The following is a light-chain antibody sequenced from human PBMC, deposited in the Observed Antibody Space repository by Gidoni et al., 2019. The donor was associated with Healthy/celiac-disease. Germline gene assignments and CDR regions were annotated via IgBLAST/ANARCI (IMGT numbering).Light chain of an antibody. CDR1: SPNMGTNY. Sequence: QSVLTQPPSVSAAPGQKVTISCPGSSPNMGTNYVPWYQQLPGTAPKLLIYDNNKRPSGIPDRFSGSKSGTSATLGITGLQTGDEADYYCGTWDSSLSAWVFGGGTKLTVL. J-gene: IGLJ3*02. V-gene: IGLV1-51*01. CDR3: GTWDSSLSAWV. CDR2: DNN.